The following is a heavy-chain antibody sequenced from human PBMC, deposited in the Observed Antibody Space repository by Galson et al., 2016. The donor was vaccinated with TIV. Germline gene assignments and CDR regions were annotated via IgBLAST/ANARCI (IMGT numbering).Heavy chain of an antibody. CDR2: MSNDGSNK. Sequence: SLRLSCAASGFTFSGYGMHWVRQAPGKGLEWVAIMSNDGSNKYYVDSVKGRLTISRDNSKNTLYLQMNSLTAEDTAIYYCAREGRGAAYPNNFDYWGQGTLVTVSS. CDR3: AREGRGAAYPNNFDY. J-gene: IGHJ4*02. CDR1: GFTFSGYG. V-gene: IGHV3-30*03. D-gene: IGHD1-26*01.